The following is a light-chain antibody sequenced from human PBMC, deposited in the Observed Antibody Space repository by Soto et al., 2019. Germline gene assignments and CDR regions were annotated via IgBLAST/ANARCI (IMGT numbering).Light chain of an antibody. V-gene: IGKV3-11*01. J-gene: IGKJ4*01. Sequence: EIVLTQSPATLSLFPGERATLSCRASQTVRAYLAWYQQKPGQAPRLLMSDASKRATGIPARFSGSGSGTDFSLTISSLEAEDFAVYYCHQRSNWPRTFGGGTKVEIK. CDR1: QTVRAY. CDR3: HQRSNWPRT. CDR2: DAS.